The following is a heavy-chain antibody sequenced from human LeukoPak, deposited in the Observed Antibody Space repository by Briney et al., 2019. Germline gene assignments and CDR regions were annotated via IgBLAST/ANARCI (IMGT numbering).Heavy chain of an antibody. J-gene: IGHJ4*02. Sequence: GGSLRLSCAASGFTFSSYAMSWARQAPGKGLEWVSAISGSGGSTYYADSVKGRFTISRDNSKNTLYLQMNSLRAEDTAVYYCAKDQGGSSSWYSKFDYWGQGTLVTVSS. CDR2: ISGSGGST. CDR3: AKDQGGSSSWYSKFDY. CDR1: GFTFSSYA. V-gene: IGHV3-23*01. D-gene: IGHD6-13*01.